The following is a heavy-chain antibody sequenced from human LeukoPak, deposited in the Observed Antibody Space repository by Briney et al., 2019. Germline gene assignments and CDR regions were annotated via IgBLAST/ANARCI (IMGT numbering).Heavy chain of an antibody. CDR1: GFIFSSYA. CDR2: MSYDGSNK. V-gene: IGHV3-30-3*01. J-gene: IGHJ6*02. D-gene: IGHD3-10*01. Sequence: GGSLRLSCAASGFIFSSYAMHWVRQAPGKGLEWVAVMSYDGSNKYYADSVKGRFTISRDNSKNTLYLQMNSLRAEDTAVYYCARGRGSYYYYGMDVWGQGTTVTVPS. CDR3: ARGRGSYYYYGMDV.